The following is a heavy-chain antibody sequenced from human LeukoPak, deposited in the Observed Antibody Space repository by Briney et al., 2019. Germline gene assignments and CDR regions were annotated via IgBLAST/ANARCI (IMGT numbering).Heavy chain of an antibody. CDR2: INPSGGST. D-gene: IGHD3-10*01. Sequence: ASVKVSCKASGYTSTSYYMHWVRQAPGQGLEWMGIINPSGGSTSYAQKFQGRVTMTRDTSTSTVYMELSSLRSEDTAVYYCARDDVDYYGSGSYEEYFQHWGQGTLVTVSS. J-gene: IGHJ1*01. CDR1: GYTSTSYY. CDR3: ARDDVDYYGSGSYEEYFQH. V-gene: IGHV1-46*01.